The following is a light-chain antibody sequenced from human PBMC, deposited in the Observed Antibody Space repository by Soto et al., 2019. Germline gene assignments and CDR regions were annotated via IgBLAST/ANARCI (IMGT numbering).Light chain of an antibody. CDR2: LEGSGSY. Sequence: QSVLTQSSSASASLGSSVKHTCTLSSGHSSYIIAWHQQQPGKAPRYLMKLEGSGSYNKGSGVPDRFSGSSSGADRYLTISNLQSEDEADYYCETWDSNLWVFGGGTKLTVL. CDR1: SGHSSYI. J-gene: IGLJ3*02. CDR3: ETWDSNLWV. V-gene: IGLV4-60*03.